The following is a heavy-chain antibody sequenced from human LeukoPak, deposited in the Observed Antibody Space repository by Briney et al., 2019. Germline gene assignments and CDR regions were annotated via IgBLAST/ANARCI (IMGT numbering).Heavy chain of an antibody. CDR2: ISSSSSTI. CDR1: GFTFSSYS. CDR3: AKDLGYCSGGSCYSEGY. J-gene: IGHJ4*02. D-gene: IGHD2-15*01. V-gene: IGHV3-48*01. Sequence: PGGALRLSCAASGFTFSSYSMNWVRQAPGEGLEWVSYISSSSSTIYYADSVKGRFTISRDNAKNSLYLQMNSLRAEDTAVYYCAKDLGYCSGGSCYSEGYWGQGTLVTVSS.